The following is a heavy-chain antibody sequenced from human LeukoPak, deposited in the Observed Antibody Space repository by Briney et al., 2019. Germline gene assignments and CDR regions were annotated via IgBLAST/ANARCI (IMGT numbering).Heavy chain of an antibody. D-gene: IGHD3/OR15-3a*01. V-gene: IGHV3-30-3*01. J-gene: IGHJ4*02. CDR1: GLILSSYT. CDR3: AKGWTSIKYDS. Sequence: GGSLRLSCAASGLILSSYTIHWVRQAPGKGLEWVADISYDGRSIYYADSVKGRFTISRDNSKNTLYLQMNSLKAEDTAVYYCAKGWTSIKYDSWGQGTLVTVSS. CDR2: ISYDGRSI.